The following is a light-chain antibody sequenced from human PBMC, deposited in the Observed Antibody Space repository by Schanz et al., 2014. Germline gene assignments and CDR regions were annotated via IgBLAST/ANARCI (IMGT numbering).Light chain of an antibody. CDR3: SSYADSSTL. Sequence: QSALTQPASVSGSPGQSITISCTGGSSDVGGYDYVSWYQQQPGKAPKLLIYNVRNRSSGVSNRCSGSKSGNTASLVISGLRPEDDADYFCSSYADSSTLFGPGTQLTVL. V-gene: IGLV2-14*01. CDR1: SSDVGGYDY. CDR2: NVR. J-gene: IGLJ1*01.